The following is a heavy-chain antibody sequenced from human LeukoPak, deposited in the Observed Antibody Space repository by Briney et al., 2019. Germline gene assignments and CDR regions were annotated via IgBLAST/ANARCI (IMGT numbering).Heavy chain of an antibody. CDR2: VFGSGGSA. J-gene: IGHJ4*02. V-gene: IGHV3-23*01. D-gene: IGHD6-19*01. CDR1: GFTFNSYA. Sequence: GGSLRLSCVAFGFTFNSYAMYWVRQAPGKGLEWVAGVFGSGGSAHYTDSVEGRFTIFRDNSKNTVYLQMSSLRAEDTAVHYCGKTTVGYSSGRYPGWPIDYWGQGTLVTVSS. CDR3: GKTTVGYSSGRYPGWPIDY.